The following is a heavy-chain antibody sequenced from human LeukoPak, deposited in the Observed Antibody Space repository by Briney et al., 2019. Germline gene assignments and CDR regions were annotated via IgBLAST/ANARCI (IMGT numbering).Heavy chain of an antibody. CDR1: GGSINSGSYY. CDR2: ISSSGST. V-gene: IGHV4-61*02. D-gene: IGHD5-12*01. Sequence: SQTLSLTCTVSGGSINSGSYYWSWIRQPAGRGLEWIGRISSSGSTNYNPSLKSRVTMSVDRSKNQISLMLYSVTAADTAVYFCTRDSSGYDWFYDYWGQGTLVTASS. J-gene: IGHJ4*02. CDR3: TRDSSGYDWFYDY.